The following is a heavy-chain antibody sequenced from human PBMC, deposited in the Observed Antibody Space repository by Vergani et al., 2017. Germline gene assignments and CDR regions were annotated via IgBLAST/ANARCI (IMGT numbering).Heavy chain of an antibody. D-gene: IGHD1-7*01. Sequence: QITLKESGPTLVKPTQTLTLTCTFSGFSLNTRGVSVAWIRQPPGKALVWLALIYWNDDQHYSPSLNNRVTITKDTSKNQVVLTMTNMDYVDTGTYYCVYRKTECGTTGCFYPFYYYYYMDVGGKGTTVTVSS. CDR3: VYRKTECGTTGCFYPFYYYYYMDV. CDR2: IYWNDDQ. V-gene: IGHV2-5*04. J-gene: IGHJ6*03. CDR1: GFSLNTRGVS.